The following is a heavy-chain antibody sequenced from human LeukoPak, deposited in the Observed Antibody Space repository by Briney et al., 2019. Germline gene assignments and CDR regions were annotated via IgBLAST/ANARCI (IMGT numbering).Heavy chain of an antibody. J-gene: IGHJ4*02. D-gene: IGHD6-13*01. CDR2: ISPNSGGT. Sequence: ASAKVSCKASGYTFTGYYMHWVRQAPGQGLEWMGWISPNSGGTNYAQKFQGRVTMTRDTSISTAYMELSRLRSDDTALYYCTSGSDSSSWYEDYYFDYWGQGTLVTVSS. CDR3: TSGSDSSSWYEDYYFDY. V-gene: IGHV1-2*02. CDR1: GYTFTGYY.